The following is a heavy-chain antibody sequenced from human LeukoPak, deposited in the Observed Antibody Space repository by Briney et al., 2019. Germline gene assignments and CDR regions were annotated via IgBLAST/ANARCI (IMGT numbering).Heavy chain of an antibody. J-gene: IGHJ4*02. CDR3: ARERGDGYLFDY. CDR1: GGTFSSYA. CDR2: IIPIFGTA. D-gene: IGHD5-24*01. Sequence: SVKVSCKASGGTFSSYAISWVRQAPGQGLEWMGGIIPIFGTANYAQKFQGRVTITTDESTSTAYMELSSLRSEDTAVYYCARERGDGYLFDYGGQGTLVTVSS. V-gene: IGHV1-69*05.